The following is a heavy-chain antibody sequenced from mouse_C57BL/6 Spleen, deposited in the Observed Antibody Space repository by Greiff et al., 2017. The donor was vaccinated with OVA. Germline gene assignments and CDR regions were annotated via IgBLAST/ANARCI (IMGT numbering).Heavy chain of an antibody. Sequence: QVQLKQPGAELVKPGASVKLSCKASGYTFTSYWMHWVKQRPGQGLEWIGMIHPNSGSTNYNEKFKSKATLTVDKSSSTAYMQLSSLTSEDSAVYYCARKGIYDGFDYWGQGTTLTVSS. CDR3: ARKGIYDGFDY. D-gene: IGHD2-3*01. CDR2: IHPNSGST. CDR1: GYTFTSYW. V-gene: IGHV1-64*01. J-gene: IGHJ2*01.